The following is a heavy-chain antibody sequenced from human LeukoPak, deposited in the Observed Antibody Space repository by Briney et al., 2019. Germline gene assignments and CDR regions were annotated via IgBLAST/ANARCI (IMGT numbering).Heavy chain of an antibody. Sequence: GESLKIAFRGSGYTFHTYWIAWVRQMPGKGLEWVGVIYTDDSTTRYSPSFQGQVTMSVDKSVSTAYLQWNCLKASDSALYYCAIEDSRPSSVHGLDAFDIWGQGTMVTVSS. CDR1: GYTFHTYW. J-gene: IGHJ3*02. D-gene: IGHD6-6*01. V-gene: IGHV5-51*01. CDR3: AIEDSRPSSVHGLDAFDI. CDR2: IYTDDSTT.